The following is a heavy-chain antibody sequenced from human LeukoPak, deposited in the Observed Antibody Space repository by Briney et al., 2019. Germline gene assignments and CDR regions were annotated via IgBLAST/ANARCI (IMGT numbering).Heavy chain of an antibody. Sequence: ASVKVSCKASGYTFTSYGISWVQQAPGQGLEWMGWISAYNGNTNYAQKLQGRVTMTTDTSTSTAYMELRSLRSDDTAVYYCARGPGGGSGWYLSDYYYYYGMDVWGQGTTVTVSS. CDR3: ARGPGGGSGWYLSDYYYYYGMDV. V-gene: IGHV1-18*01. J-gene: IGHJ6*02. CDR2: ISAYNGNT. D-gene: IGHD6-19*01. CDR1: GYTFTSYG.